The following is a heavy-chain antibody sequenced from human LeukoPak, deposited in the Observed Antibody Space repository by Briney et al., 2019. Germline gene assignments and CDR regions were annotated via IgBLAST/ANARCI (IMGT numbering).Heavy chain of an antibody. J-gene: IGHJ3*02. Sequence: GGSLRLSCAVSGFTFSSYWMHWVRQAPGKGLVWVSRINSDGSSTSYADAVKGRFTISRDNAKNTAYLQMNSLRAEDTAVYYCARVQGHPPNGLDIWGQGTMVTVSS. V-gene: IGHV3-74*01. CDR3: ARVQGHPPNGLDI. D-gene: IGHD2-8*01. CDR2: INSDGSST. CDR1: GFTFSSYW.